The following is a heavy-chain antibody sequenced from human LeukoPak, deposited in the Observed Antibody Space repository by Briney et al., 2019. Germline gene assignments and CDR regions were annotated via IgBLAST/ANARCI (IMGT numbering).Heavy chain of an antibody. D-gene: IGHD3-22*01. CDR3: AAVSRGWLFPRVGAFDI. Sequence: ASVKVSCKASGFTFTSSAMQWVRQARGQRLEWIGWIVVGSGNTNYAQKFQERVTITRDMSTSTAYMELSSLRSEDTAVYYCAAVSRGWLFPRVGAFDIWGQGTMVTVSS. V-gene: IGHV1-58*02. J-gene: IGHJ3*02. CDR2: IVVGSGNT. CDR1: GFTFTSSA.